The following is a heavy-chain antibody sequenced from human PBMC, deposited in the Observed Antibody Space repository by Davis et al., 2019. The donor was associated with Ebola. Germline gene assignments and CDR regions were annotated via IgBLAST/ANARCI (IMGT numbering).Heavy chain of an antibody. V-gene: IGHV1-18*01. D-gene: IGHD1-26*01. CDR1: GYTFTSYD. Sequence: AASVKVSCKASGYTFTSYDINWVRQATGQGLEWMGWISAYNGNTNYAQKLQGRVTMTTDTSTSTAYMELRSLRSDDTAVYYCARDEWELLSGFYGYWGQGTLVTVSS. CDR2: ISAYNGNT. J-gene: IGHJ4*02. CDR3: ARDEWELLSGFYGY.